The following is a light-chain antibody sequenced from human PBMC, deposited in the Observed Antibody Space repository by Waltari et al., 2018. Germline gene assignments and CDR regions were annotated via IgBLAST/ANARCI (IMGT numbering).Light chain of an antibody. CDR3: SSYTSSGVV. CDR1: GSDVGGYDY. CDR2: DVY. V-gene: IGLV2-14*01. Sequence: QSALTQPASVSGSPGQAIIISCTGTGSDVGGYDYVSWYQQYPGKAPRLIIYDVYNRPSGGSNLFSGSKSDNTASLTISGLQAEDESVYYCSSYTSSGVVFGGGTKLTVL. J-gene: IGLJ2*01.